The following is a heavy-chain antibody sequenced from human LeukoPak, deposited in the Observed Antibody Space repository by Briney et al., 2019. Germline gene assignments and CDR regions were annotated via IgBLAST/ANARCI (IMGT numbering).Heavy chain of an antibody. CDR1: GFTFSSYA. CDR2: ISGSGGST. Sequence: GGSLRLSCAASGFTFSSYAMSWVRQAPGKGLEWVSAISGSGGSTYYADSVKGRFTISRDNSKNTLYLQMNSLRAEDTAVYYCAKGGADTAMVTVYYYYGMDVWGQGTTVTVSS. D-gene: IGHD5-18*01. V-gene: IGHV3-23*01. J-gene: IGHJ6*02. CDR3: AKGGADTAMVTVYYYYGMDV.